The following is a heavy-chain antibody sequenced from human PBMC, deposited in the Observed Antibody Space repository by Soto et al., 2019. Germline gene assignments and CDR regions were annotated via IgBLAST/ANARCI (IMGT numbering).Heavy chain of an antibody. CDR2: IYYSGST. Sequence: SETLSLTCTVSGGSISSSSYYWGWIRQPPGKGLEWIGSIYYSGSTYYNPSLKSRVTISVDTSKNQFSLKLSSVTAADTAVYYCARRAEGRNRRGPYYYYYYGMDVWGQGTTLTVSS. CDR3: ARRAEGRNRRGPYYYYYYGMDV. V-gene: IGHV4-39*01. CDR1: GGSISSSSYY. D-gene: IGHD6-25*01. J-gene: IGHJ6*02.